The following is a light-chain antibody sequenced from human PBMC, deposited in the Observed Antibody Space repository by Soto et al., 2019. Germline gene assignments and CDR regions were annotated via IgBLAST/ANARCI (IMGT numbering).Light chain of an antibody. Sequence: EIGFTQSPGSLSLSPGERVTLSCRASQSVDSSFFAWYQQKPDQAPRLLIYGASNRATGIPDRFSGSGSGRDFTLTISRLEPEDFAVYYCQQYVSSVTFGQGTKVEIK. CDR1: QSVDSSF. J-gene: IGKJ1*01. CDR2: GAS. V-gene: IGKV3-20*01. CDR3: QQYVSSVT.